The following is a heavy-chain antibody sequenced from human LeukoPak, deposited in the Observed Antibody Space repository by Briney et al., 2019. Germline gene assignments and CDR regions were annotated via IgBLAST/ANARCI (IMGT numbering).Heavy chain of an antibody. V-gene: IGHV4-61*01. Sequence: SETLSLTCTVSGGSISSSSYYWSWIRQPPGKGLEWIGYIYYSGSTNCNPSLKSRVTISVNTSKNQFSLNLSSVTAADTAVYYCARVKAAGDAFDIWGQGTMVTVSS. CDR1: GGSISSSSYY. CDR2: IYYSGST. J-gene: IGHJ3*02. D-gene: IGHD6-25*01. CDR3: ARVKAAGDAFDI.